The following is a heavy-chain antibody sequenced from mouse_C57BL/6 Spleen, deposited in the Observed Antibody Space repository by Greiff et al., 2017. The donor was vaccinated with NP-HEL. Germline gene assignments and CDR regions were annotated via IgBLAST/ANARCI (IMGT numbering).Heavy chain of an antibody. V-gene: IGHV3-6*01. CDR2: ISYDGSN. Sequence: EVQLKESGPGLVKPSQSLSLTCSVTGYSITSGYYWNWIRQPPGNKLEWMGNISYDGSNNYNPSLKNRISITRDTTKNQFFLKLNSVTTEDTATCYCARAELRLRGAWFAYWGQGTLVTVSA. J-gene: IGHJ3*01. CDR1: GYSITSGYY. D-gene: IGHD3-2*02. CDR3: ARAELRLRGAWFAY.